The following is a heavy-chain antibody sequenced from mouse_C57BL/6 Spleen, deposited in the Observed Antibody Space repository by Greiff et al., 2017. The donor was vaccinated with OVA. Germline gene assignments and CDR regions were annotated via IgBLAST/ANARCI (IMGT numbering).Heavy chain of an antibody. CDR2: IHPNSGST. D-gene: IGHD1-1*01. J-gene: IGHJ4*01. CDR3: ARYYYGSSWAMDY. CDR1: GYTFTSYW. V-gene: IGHV1-64*01. Sequence: QVQLQQPGAELVKPGASVKLSCKASGYTFTSYWMHWVKQRPGQGLEWIGMIHPNSGSTNYNEKFKSKATLTVDKSSSTAYMQLSSLPAEDCAVYYCARYYYGSSWAMDYWGQGTSVTVSS.